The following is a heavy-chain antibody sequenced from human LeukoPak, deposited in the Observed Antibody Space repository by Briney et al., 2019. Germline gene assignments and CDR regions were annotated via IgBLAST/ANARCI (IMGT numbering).Heavy chain of an antibody. CDR3: AKGRYPGIAVAGTYHYGMDV. CDR1: GFTFDDYA. CDR2: ISWNSGSI. D-gene: IGHD6-19*01. V-gene: IGHV3-9*01. J-gene: IGHJ6*02. Sequence: GGSLRLSCAASGFTFDDYAMHWVRQAPGKGLEWVSGISWNSGSIGYADSVKGRFTISRDNAKNSLYLQMNSLRAEDTALYYCAKGRYPGIAVAGTYHYGMDVWGQGTTVTVSS.